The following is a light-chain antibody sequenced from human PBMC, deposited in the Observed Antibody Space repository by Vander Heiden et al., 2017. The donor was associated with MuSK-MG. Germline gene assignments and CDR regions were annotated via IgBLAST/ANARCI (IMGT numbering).Light chain of an antibody. CDR2: KAS. V-gene: IGKV1-5*03. CDR3: QQYNSYSRT. CDR1: QSISSW. Sequence: DIQMTQSPSTLSASVGDRVTITCRASQSISSWLAWYQQKPGKAAKLLIYKASSLESGVSSRFSGSGSGTEFTLTISSLQPDDFATYYCQQYNSYSRTFGQGTKLEIK. J-gene: IGKJ2*01.